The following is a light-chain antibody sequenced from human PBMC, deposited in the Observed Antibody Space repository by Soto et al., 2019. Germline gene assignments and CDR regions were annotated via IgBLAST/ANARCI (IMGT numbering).Light chain of an antibody. J-gene: IGKJ1*01. CDR2: GVF. V-gene: IGKV3-20*01. Sequence: ESVLTQSPSTLALSRGERATLXXRARQSVTNNQLAWFRQKPGQAPRLXIWGVFNRATGIPDRFSGSGAGTDFTLTISRLEPEDFVVFYCYQYGSTPPTFGQGTKVDIK. CDR1: QSVTNNQ. CDR3: YQYGSTPPT.